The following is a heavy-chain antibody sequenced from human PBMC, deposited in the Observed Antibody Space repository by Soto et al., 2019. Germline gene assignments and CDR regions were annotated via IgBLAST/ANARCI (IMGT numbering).Heavy chain of an antibody. D-gene: IGHD5-12*01. J-gene: IGHJ4*02. CDR3: ARALLVEMATMTAFDY. CDR1: GGTFSSYA. Sequence: GVSVKVSCKASGGTFSSYAISWARQAPGQGLEWMGGIIPIFGTANYAQKFQGRVTITADESTSTAYMELSSLRSEDTAVYYCARALLVEMATMTAFDYWGQGTRVTVSS. CDR2: IIPIFGTA. V-gene: IGHV1-69*13.